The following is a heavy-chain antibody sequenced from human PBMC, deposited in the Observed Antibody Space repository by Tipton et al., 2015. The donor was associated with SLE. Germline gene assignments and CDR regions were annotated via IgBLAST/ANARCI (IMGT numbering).Heavy chain of an antibody. V-gene: IGHV4-4*02. J-gene: IGHJ4*02. CDR3: ARGGAYYDISLDY. Sequence: SLRLSCAVSGGSISSSNWWSWVRQPPGKGLEWIGEIYHSGSTNYNPSLKSRVTMSVDTSKNQFSLKLSSVTAADTAVYYCARGGAYYDISLDYWGQGTLVTVSS. CDR1: GGSISSSNW. D-gene: IGHD3-9*01. CDR2: IYHSGST.